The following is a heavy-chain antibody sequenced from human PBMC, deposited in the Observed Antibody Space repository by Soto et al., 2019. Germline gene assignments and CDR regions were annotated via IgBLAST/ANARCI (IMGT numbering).Heavy chain of an antibody. CDR3: ARDYPMVRGVITNYGMDV. Sequence: SVKVSCKASGGTFSSYAISWVRQAPGQGLEWMGGIIPIFGTANYAQKFQGRVTITADESTSTAYMELSSLRSEDTAVYHCARDYPMVRGVITNYGMDVWGQGTTVTVSS. D-gene: IGHD3-10*01. CDR2: IIPIFGTA. CDR1: GGTFSSYA. V-gene: IGHV1-69*13. J-gene: IGHJ6*02.